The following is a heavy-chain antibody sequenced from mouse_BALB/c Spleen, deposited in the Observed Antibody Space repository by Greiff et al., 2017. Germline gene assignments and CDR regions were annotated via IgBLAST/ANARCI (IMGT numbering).Heavy chain of an antibody. J-gene: IGHJ2*01. CDR2: IWAGGST. V-gene: IGHV2-9*02. D-gene: IGHD2-3*01. CDR3: ARDRDVYDGPYYFDY. CDR1: GFSLTSYG. Sequence: VMLVESGPGLVAPSQSLSITCTVSGFSLTSYGVHWVRQPPGKGLEWLGVIWAGGSTNYNSALMSRLSISKDNSKSQVFLKMNSLQTDDTAMYYCARDRDVYDGPYYFDYWGQGTTLTVSS.